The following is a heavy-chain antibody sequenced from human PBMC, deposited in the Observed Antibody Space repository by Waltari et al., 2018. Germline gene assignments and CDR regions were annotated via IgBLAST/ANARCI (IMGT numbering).Heavy chain of an antibody. Sequence: EVQLVESGGGLVQPGGSLRLSCVASGFTFGSHWMHWVRQAPGKGLVWVSRIYTDGCNTKYADSVKGRFTISRDNAKNTLYLQMNRLRAEDTAVYYCARVGILTGYNYGIDVWGQGTTVTVSS. J-gene: IGHJ6*02. CDR1: GFTFGSHW. CDR3: ARVGILTGYNYGIDV. CDR2: IYTDGCNT. D-gene: IGHD3-9*01. V-gene: IGHV3-74*01.